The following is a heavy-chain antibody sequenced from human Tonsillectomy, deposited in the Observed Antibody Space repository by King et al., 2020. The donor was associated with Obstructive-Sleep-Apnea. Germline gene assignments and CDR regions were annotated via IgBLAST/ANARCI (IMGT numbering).Heavy chain of an antibody. J-gene: IGHJ4*02. CDR3: ARVYIAAAGHTLDY. D-gene: IGHD6-13*01. CDR2: LSRSSTYI. Sequence: VQLVESGGGLVKPGGSLRLSCAASGFTFSSYSMNWVRQALGEGVEWVSSLSRSSTYIYYADSVKGRFTISRDNAKNSLYLHMNSLRAEDTAVYYCARVYIAAAGHTLDYWGQGTLVTVSS. CDR1: GFTFSSYS. V-gene: IGHV3-21*01.